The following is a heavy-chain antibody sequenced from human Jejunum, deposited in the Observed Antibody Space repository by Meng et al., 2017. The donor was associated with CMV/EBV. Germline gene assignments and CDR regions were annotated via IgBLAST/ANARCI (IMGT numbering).Heavy chain of an antibody. V-gene: IGHV3-74*03. D-gene: IGHD5-18*01. CDR3: ARENDSPVEY. Sequence: RAEATCGCGFSSCRGHWGRGAPGKGRVWVTLSKSDEACTKNADAMKGRCAATRDNTKNMLYLEVDSRGADYTAVYYCARENDSPVEYWGQGTLVTVSS. J-gene: IGHJ4*01. CDR2: SKSDEACT. CDR1: GCGFSSCR.